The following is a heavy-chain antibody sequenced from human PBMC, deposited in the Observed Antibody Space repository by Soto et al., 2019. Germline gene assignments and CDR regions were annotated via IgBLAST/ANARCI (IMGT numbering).Heavy chain of an antibody. V-gene: IGHV3-30*18. CDR3: AKDLPAGDYVWGSPDFDY. CDR1: GFTFSSYG. Sequence: GGSLRLSCAASGFTFSSYGMHWVRQAPGKGPEWVAVISYDGSNKYYADSVKGRFTISRDNSKNTLYLQMNSLRAEDTAVYYCAKDLPAGDYVWGSPDFDYWGQGTLVTVSS. J-gene: IGHJ4*02. D-gene: IGHD3-16*01. CDR2: ISYDGSNK.